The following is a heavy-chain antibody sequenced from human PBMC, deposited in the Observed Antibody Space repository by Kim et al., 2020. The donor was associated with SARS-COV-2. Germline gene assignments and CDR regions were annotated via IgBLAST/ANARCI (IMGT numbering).Heavy chain of an antibody. Sequence: YAQGFTGRFVFSLDTSVSTAYLQISSLKAEDTAVYYCARDSDDYGDLLDYWGQGTLVTVSS. CDR3: ARDSDDYGDLLDY. J-gene: IGHJ4*02. D-gene: IGHD4-17*01. V-gene: IGHV7-4-1*02.